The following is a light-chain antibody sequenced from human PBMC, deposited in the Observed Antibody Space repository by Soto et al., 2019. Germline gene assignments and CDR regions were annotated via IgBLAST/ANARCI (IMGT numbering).Light chain of an antibody. CDR1: QSISSY. Sequence: DIPMTQSPSSLSASVGDRVTITCRASQSISSYLNWYQQKPGKAPKLLIYAASSLQSGVPSRFCGSGSGTDFTLTISSLQPEDFATYYCQQSYSTPLTFGGGTKVEIK. CDR2: AAS. V-gene: IGKV1-39*01. CDR3: QQSYSTPLT. J-gene: IGKJ4*01.